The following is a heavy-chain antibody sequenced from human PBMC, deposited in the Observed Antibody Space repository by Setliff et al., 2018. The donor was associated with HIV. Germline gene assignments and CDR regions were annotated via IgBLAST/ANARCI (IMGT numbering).Heavy chain of an antibody. D-gene: IGHD3-16*01. CDR3: ARLGPHLDL. Sequence: SETLSLTCTVSGGSMSGSSYYWGWIRQPPGKGLEWIGSLDYSGTTYYNPSLKSRVTISVDTSKNQFSLRLNSVTAADTAVYYCARLGPHLDLWGQGMLVTVSS. J-gene: IGHJ5*02. CDR1: GGSMSGSSYY. V-gene: IGHV4-39*01. CDR2: LDYSGTT.